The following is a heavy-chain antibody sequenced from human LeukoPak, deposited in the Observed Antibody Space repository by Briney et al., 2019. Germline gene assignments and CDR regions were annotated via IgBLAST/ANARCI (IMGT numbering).Heavy chain of an antibody. D-gene: IGHD3-10*01. CDR3: AKGRSARFGEFDY. CDR1: GFTFSSYA. V-gene: IGHV3-23*01. Sequence: PGGSLRLSCTASGFTFSSYAMSWVRQAPGKGLEWVSVIGGSGGSAYYADSVKGRFTISRDNSKNTLYLHMNSLRAEDTAVYYCAKGRSARFGEFDYWGQGTLVTVSS. J-gene: IGHJ4*02. CDR2: IGGSGGSA.